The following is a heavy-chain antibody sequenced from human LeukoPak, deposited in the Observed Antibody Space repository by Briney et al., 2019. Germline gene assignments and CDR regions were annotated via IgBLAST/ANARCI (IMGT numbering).Heavy chain of an antibody. Sequence: PGGSLRLSCAASGFTFSTYSMNWVRQAPGKGLEWVSYISTDSSTIYYADSVKGRFTISRDNAKNSLYLQMNSLRAEDTAVYYCARDPGYYDSSGYFDDWGQGTLVTVPS. CDR2: ISTDSSTI. CDR1: GFTFSTYS. D-gene: IGHD3-22*01. V-gene: IGHV3-48*01. J-gene: IGHJ5*02. CDR3: ARDPGYYDSSGYFDD.